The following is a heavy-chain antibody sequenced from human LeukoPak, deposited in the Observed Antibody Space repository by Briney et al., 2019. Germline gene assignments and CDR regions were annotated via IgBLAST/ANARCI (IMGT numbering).Heavy chain of an antibody. CDR1: GITLSSYT. Sequence: PGGSLRLSCAASGITLSSYTMNWVRQAPGQGPEWVSFISSSSNYIYYADSVKGRFTISRDNAKNSLYLQMNSLRVEDTAFYYCARNSGANVYTYSFQYWGRGTLVTVSS. CDR3: ARNSGANVYTYSFQY. V-gene: IGHV3-21*04. J-gene: IGHJ4*02. CDR2: ISSSSNYI. D-gene: IGHD1-26*01.